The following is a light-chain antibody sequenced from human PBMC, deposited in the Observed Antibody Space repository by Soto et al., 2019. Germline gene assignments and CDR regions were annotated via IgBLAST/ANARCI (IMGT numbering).Light chain of an antibody. Sequence: DIQMTQSPSSLSASVGDRVTLTCRTSQSISNYLAWYQQKPGKVPKLLIYAASTLQTGVPSRFSGGGSGTDFSLTISSLQHEDVETYYYQKYSSPPHTFGGGTKVEIE. CDR1: QSISNY. V-gene: IGKV1-27*01. CDR2: AAS. J-gene: IGKJ4*01. CDR3: QKYSSPPHT.